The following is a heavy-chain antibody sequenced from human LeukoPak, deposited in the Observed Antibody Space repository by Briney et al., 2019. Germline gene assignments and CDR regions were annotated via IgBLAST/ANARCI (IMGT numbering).Heavy chain of an antibody. Sequence: ASVKVSCKASGYTFTSYGITWVRRAPGQGLEWMGWISAYNGDTNYAQKLQGRVTMTTETSTSTAYMELRSLRSNDTAVYYCASNTGSDSSGYAYWGQGTLVTVSS. J-gene: IGHJ4*02. V-gene: IGHV1-18*01. CDR2: ISAYNGDT. D-gene: IGHD3-22*01. CDR1: GYTFTSYG. CDR3: ASNTGSDSSGYAY.